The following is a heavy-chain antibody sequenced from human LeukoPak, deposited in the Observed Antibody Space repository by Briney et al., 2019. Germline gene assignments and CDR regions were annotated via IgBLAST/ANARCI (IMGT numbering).Heavy chain of an antibody. CDR3: ARHGPAPDYGDYGPALDNWFDP. J-gene: IGHJ5*02. CDR2: IYPGDSDT. D-gene: IGHD4-17*01. CDR1: GYSFTSYW. V-gene: IGHV5-51*01. Sequence: GGSLRLFCKGSGYSFTSYWIGWVRQMPGKGLVWMGIIYPGDSDTRYSPSFQGQVTISADKSISTPYLQWSSLKASDTAMYYCARHGPAPDYGDYGPALDNWFDPWGQGTLVTVSS.